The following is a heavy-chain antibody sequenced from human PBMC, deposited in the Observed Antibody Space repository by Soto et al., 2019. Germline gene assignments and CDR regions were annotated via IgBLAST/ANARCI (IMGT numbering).Heavy chain of an antibody. CDR3: ARAPQNDYGDHDAFDM. V-gene: IGHV1-18*01. CDR2: ISAYNGNT. Sequence: ASVKDSCKASGYTFTSYAISWVRQAPGQGLEWMGWISAYNGNTNYAEKLQGRVTVTTDTPMSTAYMELRSLRSDDTAVYHCARAPQNDYGDHDAFDMWGQGTMVTVSS. CDR1: GYTFTSYA. D-gene: IGHD4-17*01. J-gene: IGHJ3*02.